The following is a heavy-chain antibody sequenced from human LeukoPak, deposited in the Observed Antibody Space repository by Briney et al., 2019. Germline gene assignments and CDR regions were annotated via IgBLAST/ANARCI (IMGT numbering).Heavy chain of an antibody. CDR2: IYSDGRT. CDR3: AREDAAGPPRFDY. Sequence: GGSLRLSCVASGFTVSRKYMSWVRQAPGKGLEWVSIIYSDGRTDYADSVKGRFTISRDNSKNTLYLQMNSLRAEDTAVYYCAREDAAGPPRFDYWGQGTLVTVSS. V-gene: IGHV3-53*05. D-gene: IGHD6-13*01. J-gene: IGHJ4*02. CDR1: GFTVSRKY.